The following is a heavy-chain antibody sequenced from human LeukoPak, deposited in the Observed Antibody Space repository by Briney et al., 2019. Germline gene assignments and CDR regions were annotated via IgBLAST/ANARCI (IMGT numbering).Heavy chain of an antibody. CDR2: ISSSGST. V-gene: IGHV4-61*02. J-gene: IGHJ4*02. Sequence: PSQTLSLTCTVSGDSISSGDYYWSWIRQPAGKGLEWIGRISSSGSTNYNPSLKSRVTISVDTSKNQFSLKLSSVTAADTAVYYCARTWKYSPLNYYYYYMDYWGQGTLVTVSS. D-gene: IGHD6-6*01. CDR1: GDSISSGDYY. CDR3: ARTWKYSPLNYYYYYMDY.